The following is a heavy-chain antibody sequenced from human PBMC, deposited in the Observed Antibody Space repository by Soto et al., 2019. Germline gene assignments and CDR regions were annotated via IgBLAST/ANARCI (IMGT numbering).Heavy chain of an antibody. Sequence: QVHLVESGGGVVQPGRSLRLSCAASGFTFSSYAMHWVRQAPGKGLEWVAVISYDGSNKYFADSVKGRFIISRDNSRNTLYLQMSGLRAEDTAVYYCARRAASGRHFDHWGQGTLVSVSS. J-gene: IGHJ4*02. CDR1: GFTFSSYA. V-gene: IGHV3-30*04. D-gene: IGHD6-13*01. CDR3: ARRAASGRHFDH. CDR2: ISYDGSNK.